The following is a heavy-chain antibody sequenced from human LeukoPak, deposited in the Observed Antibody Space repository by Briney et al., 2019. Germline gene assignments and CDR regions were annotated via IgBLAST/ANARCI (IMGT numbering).Heavy chain of an antibody. CDR3: AGSLGYCTSNVCYLKY. D-gene: IGHD2-8*01. CDR1: GYTFTGYF. V-gene: IGHV1-2*02. CDR2: INPNSGAT. Sequence: ASVKVSCKASGYTFTGYFMHWIRQAPGQGLEWMGWINPNSGATNCAQKFQGRVTMTRDTSISTAYMELSRLRSDDTAVYYCAGSLGYCTSNVCYLKYWGQGTLVTVSS. J-gene: IGHJ4*02.